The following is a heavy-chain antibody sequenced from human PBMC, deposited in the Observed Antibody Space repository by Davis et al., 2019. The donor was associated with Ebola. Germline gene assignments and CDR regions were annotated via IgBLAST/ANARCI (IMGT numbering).Heavy chain of an antibody. CDR2: ISAYNGNT. CDR1: GYTFTSYG. CDR3: ARWPRILEWPQGDY. J-gene: IGHJ4*02. V-gene: IGHV1-18*04. D-gene: IGHD3-3*01. Sequence: AASVKVSCKASGYTFTSYGIRWVRQAPGQGLEWMGWISAYNGNTNYAQKLQGRVTMTTDTSTSTAYMELRSLRSDDTAVYYCARWPRILEWPQGDYWGQGTLVTVSS.